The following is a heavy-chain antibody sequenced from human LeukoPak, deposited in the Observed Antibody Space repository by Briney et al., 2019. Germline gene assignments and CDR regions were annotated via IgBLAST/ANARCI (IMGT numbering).Heavy chain of an antibody. CDR1: GGSISSSSYY. Sequence: SETLSLTCTVSGGSISSSSYYWGWIRQPPGKGLEWIGSIYYSGSTYYNPSLKSRATISVDTSKNQFSLKLSSVTAANTAVYYCARDTSFYYYYYMDVWGKGTTVTVSS. D-gene: IGHD3-16*01. J-gene: IGHJ6*03. V-gene: IGHV4-39*07. CDR3: ARDTSFYYYYYMDV. CDR2: IYYSGST.